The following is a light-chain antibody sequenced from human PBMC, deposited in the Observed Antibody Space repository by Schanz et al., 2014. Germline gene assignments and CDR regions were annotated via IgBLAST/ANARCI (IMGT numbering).Light chain of an antibody. CDR3: CSYAGTSTLWV. V-gene: IGLV2-11*01. CDR2: DVS. Sequence: QSALTQPRSVSGSPGQSVTISCTGTSSDVGGYNYVSWYQQHPGKAPKLMIYDVSKRPSGVPDRFSGSKSGNTASLTISGLQSEDEAEYYCCSYAGTSTLWVFGGGTKLTVL. J-gene: IGLJ3*02. CDR1: SSDVGGYNY.